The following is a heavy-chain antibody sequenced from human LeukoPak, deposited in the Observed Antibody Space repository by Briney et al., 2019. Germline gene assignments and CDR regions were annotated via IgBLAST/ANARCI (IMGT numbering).Heavy chain of an antibody. CDR3: ARDNTETQGFDY. Sequence: GGSLRLSCAASGFTFSGSAMHWVRQAPGKGLEWVSVIYSGGSTYYADSVKGRFTISRDNSKNTLYLQMNSLRAEDTAVYYCARDNTETQGFDYWGQGTLVTVSS. D-gene: IGHD2-2*02. V-gene: IGHV3-66*01. CDR1: GFTFSGSA. CDR2: IYSGGST. J-gene: IGHJ4*02.